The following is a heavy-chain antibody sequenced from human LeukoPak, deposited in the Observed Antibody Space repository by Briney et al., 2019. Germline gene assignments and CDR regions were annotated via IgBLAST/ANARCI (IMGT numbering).Heavy chain of an antibody. Sequence: ASVKVSCKASGYTFTSYGISWVRQAPGQGLEWMGWISAYNGNTNYAQKIQGRVTMTPDTSTSTAYMELRSLRSDDTAVYYCARDRGLPSLFDYWGQGTLVTVSS. CDR2: ISAYNGNT. CDR3: ARDRGLPSLFDY. V-gene: IGHV1-18*01. J-gene: IGHJ4*02. D-gene: IGHD6-25*01. CDR1: GYTFTSYG.